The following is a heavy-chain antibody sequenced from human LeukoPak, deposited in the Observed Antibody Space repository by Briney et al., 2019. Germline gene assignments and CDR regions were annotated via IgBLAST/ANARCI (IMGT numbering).Heavy chain of an antibody. D-gene: IGHD6-19*01. CDR3: ARVEGGWYGYSLVDY. J-gene: IGHJ4*02. Sequence: GGSLRLSCAASGFTFSSYWMSWVRQAPGRGLEWVANIKQDGSEKYYVDSVKGRFTISRDNAKNSLYLQMNSLRAEDTAVYYCARVEGGWYGYSLVDYWGQGTLVTVSS. CDR2: IKQDGSEK. V-gene: IGHV3-7*01. CDR1: GFTFSSYW.